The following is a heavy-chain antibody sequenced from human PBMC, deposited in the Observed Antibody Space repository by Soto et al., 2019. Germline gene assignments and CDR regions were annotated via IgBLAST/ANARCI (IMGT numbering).Heavy chain of an antibody. CDR2: ISAYSGDT. Sequence: QVHLVQSGAEVKTPGASVKVSCKASGYTFSSYGINWVRQAPGQGLEWMGWISAYSGDTNYAQKFQGRVTMTTDTSTSTAYMELRSVRSDDTAVYYCARDQSYSTDNCFDPWGQGTLVTVSS. J-gene: IGHJ5*02. V-gene: IGHV1-18*01. D-gene: IGHD6-13*01. CDR3: ARDQSYSTDNCFDP. CDR1: GYTFSSYG.